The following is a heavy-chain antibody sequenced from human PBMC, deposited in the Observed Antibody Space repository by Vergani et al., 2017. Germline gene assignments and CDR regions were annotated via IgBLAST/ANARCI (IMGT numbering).Heavy chain of an antibody. CDR2: ISYDGSNK. CDR3: ARDIYSSGWAFFY. D-gene: IGHD6-19*01. J-gene: IGHJ4*02. CDR1: GFTFSSYA. V-gene: IGHV3-30-3*01. Sequence: QVQLVESGGGVVQPGRSLRLSCAASGFTFSSYAMHWVRQAPGKGLEWVAVISYDGSNKYYADSVKGRFTISRDNSKNTLYRQMNSLRAEDTAVYYCARDIYSSGWAFFYWGQGTLVTVSS.